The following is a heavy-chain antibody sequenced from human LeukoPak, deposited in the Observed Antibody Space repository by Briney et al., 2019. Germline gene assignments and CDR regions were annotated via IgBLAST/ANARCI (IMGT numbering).Heavy chain of an antibody. CDR3: ARTITGEFDY. V-gene: IGHV3-30*14. CDR1: GFTFSSYA. D-gene: IGHD7-27*01. Sequence: GGSLRLSCAASGFTFSSYAMRWVRQAPGKGLEWVAVISYDGSNKYYADSVKGRFTISRDNSKNTLYLQMNSLRAEDTAVYYCARTITGEFDYWGQGTLVTVSS. CDR2: ISYDGSNK. J-gene: IGHJ4*02.